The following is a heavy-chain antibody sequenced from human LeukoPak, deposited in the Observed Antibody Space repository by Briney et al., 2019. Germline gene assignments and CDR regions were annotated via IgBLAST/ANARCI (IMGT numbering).Heavy chain of an antibody. Sequence: GGSLRLSCAASGFTFTTSWMTWVRQAPGKGLEWVANIKQDGSEEYYVDSVKGRFTISRDNAKNSLYLQMNSLRAEDTAMYYCARDGDGNFDYWGQGTLVTVSS. CDR1: GFTFTTSW. J-gene: IGHJ4*02. D-gene: IGHD4-17*01. CDR3: ARDGDGNFDY. V-gene: IGHV3-7*01. CDR2: IKQDGSEE.